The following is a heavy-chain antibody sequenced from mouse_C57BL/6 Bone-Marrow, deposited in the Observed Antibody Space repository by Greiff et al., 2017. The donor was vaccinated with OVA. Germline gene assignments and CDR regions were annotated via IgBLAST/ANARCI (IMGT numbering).Heavy chain of an antibody. D-gene: IGHD1-1*01. CDR3: ARRYYGSSWYFDV. Sequence: QVQLQQPGAELVKPGASVKMSCKASGYTFTSYWITWVKQRPGQGLEWIGDIYPGSGSTNYNEKFKSQATLTVDTSSSTADMQLSSLTSEDSAVYYCARRYYGSSWYFDVWGTGTTVTVSS. V-gene: IGHV1-55*01. CDR1: GYTFTSYW. CDR2: IYPGSGST. J-gene: IGHJ1*03.